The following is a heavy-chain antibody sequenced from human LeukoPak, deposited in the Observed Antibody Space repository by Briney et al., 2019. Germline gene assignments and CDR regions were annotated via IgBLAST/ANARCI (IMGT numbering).Heavy chain of an antibody. CDR3: ARWRGLQSEFDC. CDR2: IGLDGAQK. CDR1: GFTFSSHS. Sequence: GGSLRHSCAASGFTFSSHSMGWVREAPGKGLECVATIGLDGAQKDFVDSVKGRFTLSRDNAKNSLFLEMNRLRVEDTAVYYCARWRGLQSEFDCWGQGTLVTVSS. J-gene: IGHJ4*02. V-gene: IGHV3-7*01. D-gene: IGHD5-24*01.